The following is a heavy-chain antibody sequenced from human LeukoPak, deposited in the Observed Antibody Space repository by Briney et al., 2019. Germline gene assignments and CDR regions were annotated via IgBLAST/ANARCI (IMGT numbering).Heavy chain of an antibody. CDR1: GGSICSRSDH. V-gene: IGHV4-39*01. Sequence: PSETLSLTCTVSGGSICSRSDHCAWIRQPPGKGLEWIGSVYYSGSTYYNPSLKSRVTISVVTSKNPFYLKLTSVTAADTADYFFDCRNRYLYDSTAHWYFDLWGRGTLVTVSS. CDR3: DCRNRYLYDSTAHWYFDL. D-gene: IGHD3-22*01. J-gene: IGHJ2*01. CDR2: VYYSGST.